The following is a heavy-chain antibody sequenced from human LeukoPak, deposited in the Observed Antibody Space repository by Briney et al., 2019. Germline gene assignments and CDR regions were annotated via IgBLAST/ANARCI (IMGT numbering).Heavy chain of an antibody. CDR1: GYTFTSYA. V-gene: IGHV7-4-1*02. CDR3: ARDMVVAAYYYYYGMDV. CDR2: INTNTGNP. J-gene: IGHJ6*02. D-gene: IGHD2-15*01. Sequence: GASVKVSCKASGYTFTSYAMNWVRQAPGQGLEWMGWINTNTGNPTYAQGFTGRFVFSLDTSVSTAYLQISSLKAEDTAVYYRARDMVVAAYYYYYGMDVWGQGTTVTVSS.